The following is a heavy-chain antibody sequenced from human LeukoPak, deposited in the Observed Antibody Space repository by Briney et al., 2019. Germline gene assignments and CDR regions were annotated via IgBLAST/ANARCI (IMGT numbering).Heavy chain of an antibody. CDR3: TTGTFTLLWFGESNDY. CDR2: IKSKTDGGTT. J-gene: IGHJ4*02. CDR1: GFTFSNAW. Sequence: NPGGSLRLSCAASGFTFSNAWMSWVRQAPGKWLEWVGRIKSKTDGGTTDYAAPVKGRFTISRDDSKNTLYLQMNSLKAEDTAVYYCTTGTFTLLWFGESNDYWGQGTLVTVSS. V-gene: IGHV3-15*01. D-gene: IGHD3-10*01.